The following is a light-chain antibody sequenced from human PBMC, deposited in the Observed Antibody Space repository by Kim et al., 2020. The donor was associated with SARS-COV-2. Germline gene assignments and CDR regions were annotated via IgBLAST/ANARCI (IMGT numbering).Light chain of an antibody. CDR2: DVS. J-gene: IGLJ3*02. CDR3: CSYAGSYTV. Sequence: PGQSITSSCTGCSSDVGGYNYVSLYQQHPGKAPKLMIYDVSKRPSGVPDHFSGSKSGNTASLTISGLQAEDEADYYCCSYAGSYTVFGGGTKLTVL. V-gene: IGLV2-11*03. CDR1: SSDVGGYNY.